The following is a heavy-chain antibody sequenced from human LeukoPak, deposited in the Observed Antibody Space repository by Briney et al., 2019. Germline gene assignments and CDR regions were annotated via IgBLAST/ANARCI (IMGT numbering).Heavy chain of an antibody. CDR2: VYYSGST. J-gene: IGHJ4*02. CDR3: ARHRGGSSPSVFDS. CDR1: GGSVSISSYY. V-gene: IGHV4-39*01. D-gene: IGHD2-15*01. Sequence: SETLSLTCTVSGGSVSISSYYWGWIRQPPGKGLEWIGSVYYSGSTYYNPSLKSRVTISVDTSKNQFSLKMSSVTAADTTLFYCARHRGGSSPSVFDSWGQGTLVTVSS.